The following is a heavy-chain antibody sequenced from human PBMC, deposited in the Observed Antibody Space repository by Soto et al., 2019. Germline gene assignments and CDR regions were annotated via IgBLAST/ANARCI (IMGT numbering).Heavy chain of an antibody. Sequence: EVQLFESGGGLVEPGESLRLSCAASGFIFKDFAMSWVRQAPGKGLEWVSTITTSDDITYSADSVRGRFTISRDNSANTLFLQLDSLRAEDAAVYYCARGAFPTWGTYPLDYWGQGTLVTVSS. CDR1: GFIFKDFA. V-gene: IGHV3-23*01. CDR2: ITTSDDIT. J-gene: IGHJ4*02. CDR3: ARGAFPTWGTYPLDY. D-gene: IGHD3-16*02.